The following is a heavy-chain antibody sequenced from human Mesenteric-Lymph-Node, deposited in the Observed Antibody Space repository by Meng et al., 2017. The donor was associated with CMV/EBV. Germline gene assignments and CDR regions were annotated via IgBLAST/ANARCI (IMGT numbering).Heavy chain of an antibody. V-gene: IGHV3-11*04. Sequence: GGSLRLSCAASGFTFSDYYMNWIRQAPGKGLEWISYISSSGSSIYYADSVKGRFTISRDNAKNSLYLQMNSLRAEDTAVYRYARDGRDSNPDYWGQGTLVTVSS. D-gene: IGHD4-11*01. J-gene: IGHJ4*02. CDR3: ARDGRDSNPDY. CDR1: GFTFSDYY. CDR2: ISSSGSSI.